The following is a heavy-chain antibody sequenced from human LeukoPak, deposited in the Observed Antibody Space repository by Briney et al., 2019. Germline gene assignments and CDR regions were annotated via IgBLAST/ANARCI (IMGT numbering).Heavy chain of an antibody. J-gene: IGHJ4*02. D-gene: IGHD5-18*01. CDR2: IIPIFGTA. V-gene: IGHV1-69*05. CDR1: GGTFSSYA. Sequence: ASVKVSCKASGGTFSSYAISWVRQAPGQGLEWMGGIIPIFGTANYAHKFQGRVTITTDESTSTAYLELSSLRSEDTDVYYCGREGLPRTPPYWGQGTLVTVCS. CDR3: GREGLPRTPPY.